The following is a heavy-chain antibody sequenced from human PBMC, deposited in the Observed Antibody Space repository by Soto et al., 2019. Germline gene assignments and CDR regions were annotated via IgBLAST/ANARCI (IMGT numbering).Heavy chain of an antibody. J-gene: IGHJ6*02. CDR3: ARPVRGSPEDV. V-gene: IGHV3-7*05. D-gene: IGHD3-16*01. Sequence: EVQLVESGGGWARLGGPRRPSWKAPGFTFSAYWMGGVRQAPGTGLQWVATIKTDGSEKYYVDSVTGRFTISRDNDKNSLYLQLNTLRAEDTGVYYCARPVRGSPEDVWGQGTTVTVSS. CDR2: IKTDGSEK. CDR1: GFTFSAYW.